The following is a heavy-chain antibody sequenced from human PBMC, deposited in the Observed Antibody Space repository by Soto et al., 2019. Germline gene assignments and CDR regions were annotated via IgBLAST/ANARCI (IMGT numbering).Heavy chain of an antibody. CDR2: INPSGGST. CDR3: ACLFVVAGTGDGYFDL. V-gene: IGHV1-46*01. D-gene: IGHD6-19*01. Sequence: QVQLVQSGAEVKKPGASVKVSCKASGYTFTSYYMHWVRQAPGQGLEWMGIINPSGGSTSYAQKFQGRVTMTRDTSTSTVYMELSRLRSEDTAVYYCACLFVVAGTGDGYFDLWGRGTLVTVSS. J-gene: IGHJ2*01. CDR1: GYTFTSYY.